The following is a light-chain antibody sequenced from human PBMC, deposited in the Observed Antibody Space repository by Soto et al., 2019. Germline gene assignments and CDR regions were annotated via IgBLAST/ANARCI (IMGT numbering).Light chain of an antibody. CDR1: QSISKW. V-gene: IGKV1-5*01. Sequence: DIQMTQSPSTLSASIGDRVTITCRASQSISKWLAWHQQKPGKAPKLLIYDASSLQSGVSSRFSGSGSGTEFTLTISSLQPDDFATYYCQQYQSYSPWTFGQGTKVEIK. CDR3: QQYQSYSPWT. J-gene: IGKJ1*01. CDR2: DAS.